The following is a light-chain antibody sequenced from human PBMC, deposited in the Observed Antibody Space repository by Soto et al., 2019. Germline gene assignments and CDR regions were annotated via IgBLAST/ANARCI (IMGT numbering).Light chain of an antibody. Sequence: EVVMTQSPATLSVSPGERATLSCWASQSVRSDLAWYQQKPGQTPRLLIYGASTRAPGIPARFSGSGSGTEFTLIISSLQSEDFAVYYCQQYNNWPPITFGQGTRLDI. CDR3: QQYNNWPPIT. V-gene: IGKV3-15*01. CDR2: GAS. J-gene: IGKJ5*01. CDR1: QSVRSD.